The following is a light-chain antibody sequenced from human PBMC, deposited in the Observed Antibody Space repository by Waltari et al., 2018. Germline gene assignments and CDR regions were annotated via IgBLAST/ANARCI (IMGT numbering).Light chain of an antibody. J-gene: IGKJ1*01. V-gene: IGKV3-20*01. CDR2: SAS. CDR3: QQYGYTLWT. Sequence: EIVLTQSPGTLSLSPGERATLSCRASQTISNSHLAWYQQKPGQAPRLLIYSASSRATGIPDSFSGRGSGTDFTLTISRLEPEDLGVYYCQQYGYTLWTFGQGTKVEIK. CDR1: QTISNSH.